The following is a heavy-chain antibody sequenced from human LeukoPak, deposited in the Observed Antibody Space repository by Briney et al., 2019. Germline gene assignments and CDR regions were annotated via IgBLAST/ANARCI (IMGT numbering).Heavy chain of an antibody. V-gene: IGHV3-23*01. Sequence: GGSLRLSCAASGFTFSSYAMSWVRQAPWKGLEWVSAISGSGGSTYYADSVKGRFTISRDNSKNTLYLQMNSLRAEDTAVYYCAKGYSSGWYASWFDPWGQGTLVTVSS. CDR3: AKGYSSGWYASWFDP. CDR2: ISGSGGST. D-gene: IGHD6-19*01. CDR1: GFTFSSYA. J-gene: IGHJ5*02.